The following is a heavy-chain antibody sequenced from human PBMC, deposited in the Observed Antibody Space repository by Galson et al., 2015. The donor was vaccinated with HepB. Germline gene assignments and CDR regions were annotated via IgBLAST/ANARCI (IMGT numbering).Heavy chain of an antibody. Sequence: SLRLSCAASGFNFDDYIMHWIRQAPGQGLEWVSLVNWNDGSTFYADSVKGRFTISRDNSKKSIYLQMNGLRTEDTALYYCAKDGANGGLFDYWGQGALVTVSS. CDR2: VNWNDGST. J-gene: IGHJ4*02. CDR3: AKDGANGGLFDY. CDR1: GFNFDDYI. D-gene: IGHD7-27*01. V-gene: IGHV3-43*01.